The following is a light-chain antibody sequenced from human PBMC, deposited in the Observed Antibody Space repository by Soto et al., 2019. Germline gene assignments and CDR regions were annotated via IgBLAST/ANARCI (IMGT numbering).Light chain of an antibody. Sequence: QPVLTQSPSASASLGASVKLTCTLSSGHSSYAIAWHQQQPEKGPRYLMKLNSDGSHSKGDGIPDRFSGSSSGAERYLTISSLPFGDEAEYYCQPLGSGILFGGGTKLTVL. J-gene: IGLJ2*01. CDR3: QPLGSGIL. V-gene: IGLV4-69*01. CDR2: LNSDGSH. CDR1: SGHSSYA.